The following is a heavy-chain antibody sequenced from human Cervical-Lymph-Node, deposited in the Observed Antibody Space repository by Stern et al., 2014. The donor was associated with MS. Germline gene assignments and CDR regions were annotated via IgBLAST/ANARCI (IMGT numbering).Heavy chain of an antibody. Sequence: QVQLVQSGAEVKKPGSSVKVSCKASGGTFNNHVISWVRQAHGQGLEWMAGIIPMFGPPNYAQKFQGRVTIIADKAQSTVHMVLRNLSDEETAMYYCANRDMGYTYGRHDYWGQGTLVTVS. D-gene: IGHD5-12*01. CDR1: GGTFNNHV. V-gene: IGHV1-69*06. CDR2: IIPMFGPP. J-gene: IGHJ4*02. CDR3: ANRDMGYTYGRHDY.